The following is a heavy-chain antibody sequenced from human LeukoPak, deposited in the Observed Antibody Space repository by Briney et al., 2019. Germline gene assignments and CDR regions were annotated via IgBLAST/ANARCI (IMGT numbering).Heavy chain of an antibody. V-gene: IGHV1-69*13. CDR1: GGTFSSYA. J-gene: IGHJ4*02. CDR2: IIPIFGTA. Sequence: AASVKVSCKASGGTFSSYAISWVRQAPGQGLEWMGGIIPIFGTANYAQKFQGRVTITADESTSTAYMELSSLRSGDTAVYYCARDPEWFGELFPGYFDYWGQGTLVTVSS. CDR3: ARDPEWFGELFPGYFDY. D-gene: IGHD3-10*01.